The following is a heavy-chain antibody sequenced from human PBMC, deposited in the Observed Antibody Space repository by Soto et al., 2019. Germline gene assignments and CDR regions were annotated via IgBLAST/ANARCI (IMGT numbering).Heavy chain of an antibody. J-gene: IGHJ4*02. CDR1: GYRFTSSW. D-gene: IGHD6-19*01. Sequence: GESLKISCQGSGYRFTSSWIGWVRQMPGKGLEWLGNVYPSDSDVRYSPSFEGRVTISADKSISTAYLQWSSLKASDTAMYYCARQISLIAVAGTDYFDYWGQGTLVTV. V-gene: IGHV5-51*01. CDR2: VYPSDSDV. CDR3: ARQISLIAVAGTDYFDY.